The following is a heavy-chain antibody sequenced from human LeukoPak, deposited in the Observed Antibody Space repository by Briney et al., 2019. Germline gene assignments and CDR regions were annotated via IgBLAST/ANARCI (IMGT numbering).Heavy chain of an antibody. CDR2: IRSKANSYAT. D-gene: IGHD3-22*01. J-gene: IGHJ4*02. Sequence: PGGSLRLSCAASGFTLSGSAMHWVRQASGKGLEWVGRIRSKANSYATAYAASVKGIFTSSRDDSKNTAYLQMNSLKTEDTAVYYCTRRLNYYDSSGSDYWGQGTLVTVSS. CDR3: TRRLNYYDSSGSDY. V-gene: IGHV3-73*01. CDR1: GFTLSGSA.